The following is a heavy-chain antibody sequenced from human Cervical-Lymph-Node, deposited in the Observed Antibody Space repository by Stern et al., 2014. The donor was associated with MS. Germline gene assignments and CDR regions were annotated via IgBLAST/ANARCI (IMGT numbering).Heavy chain of an antibody. V-gene: IGHV2-70*01. CDR1: GFTLSTTGMR. CDR3: VRAREGYYFDY. Sequence: QVTLRESGPALVKPTQTLTLTCTFSGFTLSTTGMRLSWNRPPPGKALEWLALLDWDGDKYYSTAMKTRLTISKDPSKNQVVLTMTNMAPLDTATYFCVRAREGYYFDYWGQGIPVTVSS. D-gene: IGHD2-21*01. J-gene: IGHJ4*02. CDR2: LDWDGDK.